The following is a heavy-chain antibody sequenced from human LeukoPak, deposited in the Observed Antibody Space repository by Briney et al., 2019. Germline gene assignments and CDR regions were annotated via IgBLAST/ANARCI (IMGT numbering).Heavy chain of an antibody. CDR1: GYTFTGYY. V-gene: IGHV1-2*02. CDR3: ATQWEPRYGMDV. J-gene: IGHJ6*02. Sequence: ASVKVSCKASGYTFTGYYMHWVRQAPGQGLEWMGWINPNSGGTNYAQKFQGRVTMTEDTSTDTAYMELSSLRSEDTAVYYCATQWEPRYGMDVWGQGTTVTVSS. CDR2: INPNSGGT. D-gene: IGHD1-26*01.